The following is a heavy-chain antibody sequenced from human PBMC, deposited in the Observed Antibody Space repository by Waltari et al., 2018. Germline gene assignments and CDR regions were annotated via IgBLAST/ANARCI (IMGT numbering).Heavy chain of an antibody. V-gene: IGHV1-69*01. Sequence: QVQLVQSGAEVKKPGSSVKVSCKASGGTFSSYAISWVRQAPGQGLEWMGGIIPNCGTANYAQKFQGRVTITADESTSTAYMELSSLRSEDTAVYYCARRGESRAQLRINYYYYGMDVWGQGTTVTVSS. CDR1: GGTFSSYA. CDR2: IIPNCGTA. J-gene: IGHJ6*02. D-gene: IGHD5-12*01. CDR3: ARRGESRAQLRINYYYYGMDV.